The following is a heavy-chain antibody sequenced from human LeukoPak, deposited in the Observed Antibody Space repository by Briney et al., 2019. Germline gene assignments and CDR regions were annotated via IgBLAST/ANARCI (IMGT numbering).Heavy chain of an antibody. Sequence: GGSLRLSCAASGFTFSSYAMSWVRQAPGKGLEWVSGIGGSGGATYYAGSVKGRFTISRDNSKNTLDLHMNGLRVEDTAVYYCTKGGSSWSRWDYWGQGALVTVSS. D-gene: IGHD6-13*01. CDR3: TKGGSSWSRWDY. CDR1: GFTFSSYA. CDR2: IGGSGGAT. V-gene: IGHV3-23*01. J-gene: IGHJ4*02.